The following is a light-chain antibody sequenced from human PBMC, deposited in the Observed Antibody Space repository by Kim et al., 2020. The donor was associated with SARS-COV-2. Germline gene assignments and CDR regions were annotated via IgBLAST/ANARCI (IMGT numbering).Light chain of an antibody. CDR3: QSYNRDNVI. CDR2: EDD. Sequence: GQTVTTSCPRVSGSVEVQYVRWYQQRPGGVPTPVIYEDDQRPSGVSDRFSGAIDNSSNSASLTIAGLRTEDEDDYYGQSYNRDNVIFGGGTQLTVL. V-gene: IGLV6-57*03. CDR1: SGSVEVQY. J-gene: IGLJ2*01.